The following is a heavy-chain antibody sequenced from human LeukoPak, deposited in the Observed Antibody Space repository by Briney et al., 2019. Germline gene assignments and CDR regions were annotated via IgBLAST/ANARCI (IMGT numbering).Heavy chain of an antibody. D-gene: IGHD1-26*01. Sequence: ASVKVSCKASGGTFSSYAISWVRQAPGQGLEWMGIINPSGGSTSYAQKFQGRVTMTRDTSTSTVYMELSSLRSEDTAVYYCARAYSGSYPSFDYWGQGTLVTVSS. CDR2: INPSGGST. V-gene: IGHV1-46*01. J-gene: IGHJ4*02. CDR3: ARAYSGSYPSFDY. CDR1: GGTFSSYA.